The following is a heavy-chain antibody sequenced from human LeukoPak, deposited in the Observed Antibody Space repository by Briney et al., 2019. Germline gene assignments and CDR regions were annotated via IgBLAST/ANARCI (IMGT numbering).Heavy chain of an antibody. CDR3: ARDFYDNRGGAFDI. D-gene: IGHD3-22*01. Sequence: PSETLSLTCTVSGGSISRNAWSWIRQPPGKGLEWIGYIYYSGSTNYNPSLKSRVTISIDTSKKQFSLNMRSMTAADTAVYYCARDFYDNRGGAFDIWGQGTMVTVSS. CDR1: GGSISRNA. J-gene: IGHJ3*02. V-gene: IGHV4-59*01. CDR2: IYYSGST.